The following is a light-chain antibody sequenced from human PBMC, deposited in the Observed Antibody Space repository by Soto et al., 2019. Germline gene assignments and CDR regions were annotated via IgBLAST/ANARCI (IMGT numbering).Light chain of an antibody. Sequence: QLVLTQPPSASATPGQRVTISCSGSTANIGRNFVYWYQQVPGTAPKLLIYRNSQRPSGVPDRFSGSKSATSASLAISGLRSEDEADYYCAAWDDTLSGPEWVFGGGTQLTVL. V-gene: IGLV1-47*01. CDR1: TANIGRNF. J-gene: IGLJ3*02. CDR3: AAWDDTLSGPEWV. CDR2: RNS.